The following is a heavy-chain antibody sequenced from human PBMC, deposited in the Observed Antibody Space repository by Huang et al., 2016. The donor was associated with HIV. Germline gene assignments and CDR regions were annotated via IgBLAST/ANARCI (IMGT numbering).Heavy chain of an antibody. Sequence: QVQLVESGGGVVQPGRSLRLSCAASGFTFSSYGMDWVRRGPSKGLKWVEIISDDGREKYYADSVKGRFTIARDKSKNTLYLQMNSLRVEDTTVYYCAKGTYDSSGRHSGFDYWGQGTLVTVSS. CDR2: ISDDGREK. V-gene: IGHV3-30*18. D-gene: IGHD3-22*01. CDR1: GFTFSSYG. CDR3: AKGTYDSSGRHSGFDY. J-gene: IGHJ4*02.